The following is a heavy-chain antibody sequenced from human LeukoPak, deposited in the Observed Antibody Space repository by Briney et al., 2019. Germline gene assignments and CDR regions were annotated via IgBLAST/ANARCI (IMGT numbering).Heavy chain of an antibody. J-gene: IGHJ4*02. CDR1: GFTFSSYS. CDR2: ISSSSSYI. CDR3: ARDRIGRDGYNPGRVDY. V-gene: IGHV3-21*01. Sequence: GGSLRLSCAASGFTFSSYSMTWVRQAPGKGLEWVSSISSSSSYIYYADSVKGRFTISRDNAKNSLYLQMNSLRAEDTAVYYCARDRIGRDGYNPGRVDYWGQGTLVTVSS. D-gene: IGHD5-24*01.